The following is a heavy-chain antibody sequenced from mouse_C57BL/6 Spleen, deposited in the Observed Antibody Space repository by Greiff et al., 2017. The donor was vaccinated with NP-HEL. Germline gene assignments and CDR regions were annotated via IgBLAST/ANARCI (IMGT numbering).Heavy chain of an antibody. CDR2: LNPSYGTP. CDR3: ARSGDDYDYDRGGSYAMDY. V-gene: IGHV1-39*01. Sequence: EVQLQQSGPELVKPGASVKISCKASGYSFTDYNMNWVKQSNGKSLEWIGVLNPSYGTPSYNQKFKGKATLTVDQSSSTAYMQLNSLTSEDSAVYYCARSGDDYDYDRGGSYAMDYWGQGTSVTVSS. J-gene: IGHJ4*01. CDR1: GYSFTDYN. D-gene: IGHD2-4*01.